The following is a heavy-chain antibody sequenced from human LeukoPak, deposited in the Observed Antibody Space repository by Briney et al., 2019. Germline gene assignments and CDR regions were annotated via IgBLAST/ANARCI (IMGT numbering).Heavy chain of an antibody. J-gene: IGHJ4*02. CDR1: GGSISSYY. Sequence: SETLSLTCTVSGGSISSYYWSWIRQPPGKGLEWIGRIYTSGSTNYNPSLESRVTMSVDTSKNQFSLKLSSVTAADTAVYYCARNAIWFGEFDYWGQGTLVTVSS. CDR3: ARNAIWFGEFDY. D-gene: IGHD3-10*01. CDR2: IYTSGST. V-gene: IGHV4-4*07.